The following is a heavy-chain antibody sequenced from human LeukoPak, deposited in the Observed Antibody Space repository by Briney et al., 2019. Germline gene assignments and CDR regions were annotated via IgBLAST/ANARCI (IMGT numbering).Heavy chain of an antibody. CDR2: IIPIFGTT. D-gene: IGHD6-13*01. J-gene: IGHJ6*03. V-gene: IGHV1-69*05. Sequence: SVKLSCKASGGTFSSYAISWVRQAAGQGLEWMGGIIPIFGTTNYAQNLPGRLTITTDQPTNPAYMKLSSLRSEDTAVYYCARASYSSSWHYYYYYMDVWGKGTTVTVSS. CDR1: GGTFSSYA. CDR3: ARASYSSSWHYYYYYMDV.